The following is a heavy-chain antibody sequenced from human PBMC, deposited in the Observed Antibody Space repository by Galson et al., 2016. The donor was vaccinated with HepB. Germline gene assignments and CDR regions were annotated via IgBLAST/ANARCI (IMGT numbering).Heavy chain of an antibody. Sequence: CAISGDSVSNNHDAWNWIRQFPSRGLEWLGRTYRGSNQYAASMRGRIAINSDTSTNQFSLQLSSVTPEDTGLYYCARGAYYSFDIWGQGTMVTVSS. CDR2: TYRGSN. V-gene: IGHV6-1*01. CDR3: ARGAYYSFDI. J-gene: IGHJ3*02. CDR1: GDSVSNNHDA. D-gene: IGHD1-26*01.